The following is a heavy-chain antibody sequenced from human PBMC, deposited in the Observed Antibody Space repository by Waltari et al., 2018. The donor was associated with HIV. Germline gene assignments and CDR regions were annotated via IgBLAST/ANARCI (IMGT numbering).Heavy chain of an antibody. CDR1: GFPFCSNV. V-gene: IGHV3-23*01. J-gene: IGHJ6*02. Sequence: EVQLLASGGGFVQTGGSVRLSCADSGFPFCSNVLSWRRQARGKGLGWVSVISGSGSSTDYADSVKGRFTISRDNSKNTLYLQMSILRDEDTAVYYCAKGHYDFWSGSYCYGMDVWGQGTTVTVSS. CDR2: ISGSGSST. CDR3: AKGHYDFWSGSYCYGMDV. D-gene: IGHD3-3*01.